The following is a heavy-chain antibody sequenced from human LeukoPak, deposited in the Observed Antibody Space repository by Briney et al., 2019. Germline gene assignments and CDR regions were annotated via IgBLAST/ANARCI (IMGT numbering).Heavy chain of an antibody. CDR2: ISGSGGST. D-gene: IGHD3-10*01. CDR1: GLTVSNIY. CDR3: AKDGGVRGYFDY. V-gene: IGHV3-23*01. J-gene: IGHJ4*02. Sequence: GGSLRLSCAASGLTVSNIYISWVRQAPGKGLEWVSAISGSGGSTYYADSVKGRFTISRDNSKNTLYLQMNSLRAEDTAVYYCAKDGGVRGYFDYWGQGTLVTVSA.